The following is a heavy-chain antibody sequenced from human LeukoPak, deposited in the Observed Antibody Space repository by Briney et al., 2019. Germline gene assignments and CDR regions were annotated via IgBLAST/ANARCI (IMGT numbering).Heavy chain of an antibody. D-gene: IGHD7-27*01. J-gene: IGHJ4*02. CDR3: ARESSWGNFDY. CDR2: IYYSGST. CDR1: GGSINSSSNQ. V-gene: IGHV4-61*01. Sequence: SETLSLTCTVSGGSINSSSNQWGWIRQPPGKGLEWIGYIYYSGSTNYNPSLKSRVTISVDTSKNQFSLKLSYVTAADTAVYFCARESSWGNFDYWGQGTLVTVSS.